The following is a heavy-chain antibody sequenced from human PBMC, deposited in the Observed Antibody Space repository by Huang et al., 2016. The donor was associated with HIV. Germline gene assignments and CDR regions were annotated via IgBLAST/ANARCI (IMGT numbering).Heavy chain of an antibody. J-gene: IGHJ5*02. Sequence: QVQLQESGPGLVKPSETLSLTYTVSGGSISSHYWSWIRQPPGKGLGWIGSIYYRGSTNYHPSLKSRVTISVDTSKNQFSLKLSSVTAADTAVYYCARKIGSSWYRGWFDPWGQGTLVTVSS. CDR3: ARKIGSSWYRGWFDP. CDR1: GGSISSHY. D-gene: IGHD6-13*01. CDR2: IYYRGST. V-gene: IGHV4-59*11.